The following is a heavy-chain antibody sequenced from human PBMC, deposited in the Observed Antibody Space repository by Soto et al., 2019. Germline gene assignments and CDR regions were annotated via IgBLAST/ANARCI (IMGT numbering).Heavy chain of an antibody. Sequence: EVQLVQSGAEVKKPGESLRISCKGSGYSFTSYWISWVRQMPGKGLEWMGRIDPSDSYTNYSPSFQGHVTISADKSISTAYLQWSSLKASDTAMYYCARSPRYCSSTSCYMDYNWFDPWGQGTLVTVSS. CDR2: IDPSDSYT. D-gene: IGHD2-2*02. CDR1: GYSFTSYW. CDR3: ARSPRYCSSTSCYMDYNWFDP. J-gene: IGHJ5*02. V-gene: IGHV5-10-1*03.